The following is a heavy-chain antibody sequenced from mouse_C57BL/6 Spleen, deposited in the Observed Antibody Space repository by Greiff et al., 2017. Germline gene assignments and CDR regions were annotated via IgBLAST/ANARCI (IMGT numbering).Heavy chain of an antibody. J-gene: IGHJ2*01. D-gene: IGHD3-2*02. V-gene: IGHV5-6*02. CDR2: ISSGGSYT. CDR3: ARRGDSSGYFDY. CDR1: GFTFSSYG. Sequence: EVKLMESGGDLVKPGGSLKLSCAASGFTFSSYGMSWVRQTPDKRLEWVATISSGGSYTYYPDSVKGRFTISRDNAKNTLYLQMSSLKSEDTAMYYCARRGDSSGYFDYWGQGTTLTVSS.